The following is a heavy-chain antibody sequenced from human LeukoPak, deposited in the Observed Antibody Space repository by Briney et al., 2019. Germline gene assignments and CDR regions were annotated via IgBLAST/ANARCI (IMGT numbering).Heavy chain of an antibody. CDR1: GGSISSGAYY. CDR2: FYGSGSA. V-gene: IGHV4-30-2*01. CDR3: VRDVSQRRHFDY. Sequence: KSSETLSLTCTVSGGSISSGAYYWSWIRQPPGKGLEWIGYFYGSGSASYNPSLKSRVTISVDRSNNQFSLKMSSVTAADTAVYYCVRDVSQRRHFDYWSQGTLVTVSS. D-gene: IGHD1-1*01. J-gene: IGHJ4*02.